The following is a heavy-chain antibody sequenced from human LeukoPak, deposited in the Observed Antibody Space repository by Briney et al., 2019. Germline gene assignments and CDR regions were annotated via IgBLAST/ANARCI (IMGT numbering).Heavy chain of an antibody. D-gene: IGHD3-9*01. CDR1: GFTFSNYA. CDR3: SKWGDYDVLSGYYDSDF. J-gene: IGHJ4*02. Sequence: AGASLRLSCAASGFTFSNYAMSWVRQAPGKGLEWVSPIVGSGGNTYYADSVKGRFTISRDNSKNTLYLQMNSLRVEDTALYYCSKWGDYDVLSGYYDSDFWGQGTLVTVSS. CDR2: IVGSGGNT. V-gene: IGHV3-23*01.